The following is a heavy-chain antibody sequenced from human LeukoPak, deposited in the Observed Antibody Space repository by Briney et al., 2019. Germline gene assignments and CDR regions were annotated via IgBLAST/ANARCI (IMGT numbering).Heavy chain of an antibody. CDR2: ISYDGSNK. V-gene: IGHV3-30-3*01. CDR3: AKDPPLAPTEPGIAAAGTR. D-gene: IGHD6-13*01. CDR1: GFTFSSYA. Sequence: PGGSLRLSCAASGFTFSSYAMHWVRQAPGKGLEWVAVISYDGSNKYYADSVKGRFTISRDNSKNTLYLQMNSLRAEDTAVYYWAKDPPLAPTEPGIAAAGTRWGQGTLVTVSS. J-gene: IGHJ4*02.